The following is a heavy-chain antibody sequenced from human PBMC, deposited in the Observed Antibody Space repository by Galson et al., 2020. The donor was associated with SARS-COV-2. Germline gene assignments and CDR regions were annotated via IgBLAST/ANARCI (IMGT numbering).Heavy chain of an antibody. CDR3: ARVQLGIAVAGDFDY. V-gene: IGHV3-7*03. CDR1: GFTFSSYW. CDR2: IKQDGSEK. J-gene: IGHJ4*02. D-gene: IGHD6-19*01. Sequence: GGSLRLSCAASGFTFSSYWMSWVRQAPGKGLEWVANIKQDGSEKYYVDSVKGRFTISRDNAKNSLYLQMNSLRAEDTAVYYCARVQLGIAVAGDFDYWGQGTLVTVSS.